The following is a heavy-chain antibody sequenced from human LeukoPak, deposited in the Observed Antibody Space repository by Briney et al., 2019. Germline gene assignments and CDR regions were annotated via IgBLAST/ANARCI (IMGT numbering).Heavy chain of an antibody. J-gene: IGHJ4*02. CDR3: ATTYYDFWSGYEGDY. V-gene: IGHV4-30-4*08. CDR2: IYYSGST. D-gene: IGHD3-3*01. Sequence: SQTLSLTCTVSGGSISRGDYYWSWIRQPPGKGLEWIGYIYYSGSTYYNPSLKSRVTISVDTSKNQFSLKLSSVTAADTAVYYCATTYYDFWSGYEGDYWGQGTLVTVSS. CDR1: GGSISRGDYY.